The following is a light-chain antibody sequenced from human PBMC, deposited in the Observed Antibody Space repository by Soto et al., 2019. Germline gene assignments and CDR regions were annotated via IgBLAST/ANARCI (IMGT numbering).Light chain of an antibody. CDR2: GAS. CDR1: QSVSSNY. V-gene: IGKV3-20*01. J-gene: IGKJ3*01. CDR3: QQYGSSPFT. Sequence: EIVLTQSPGTLSSSPGERVTLSCRASQSVSSNYLAWYQQKPGQAPRLLIYGASSRATGVPDRFSGSGSGTDFTLTISRLEPEDFVVYYCQQYGSSPFTFGPGTKVATK.